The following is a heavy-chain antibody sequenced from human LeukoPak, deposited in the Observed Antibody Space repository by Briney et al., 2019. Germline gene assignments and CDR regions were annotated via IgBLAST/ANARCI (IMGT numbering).Heavy chain of an antibody. J-gene: IGHJ5*02. D-gene: IGHD6-19*01. CDR1: GGTFSSYA. CDR3: AREVAGIGRWFDP. Sequence: GSSVKVSCKASGGTFSSYAISWVRQAPGQGLEWMGGIIPIFGTANYAQKLQGRVTMTTDTSTSTAYMELRSLRSDDTAVYYCAREVAGIGRWFDPWGQGTLVTVSS. CDR2: IIPIFGTA. V-gene: IGHV1-69*05.